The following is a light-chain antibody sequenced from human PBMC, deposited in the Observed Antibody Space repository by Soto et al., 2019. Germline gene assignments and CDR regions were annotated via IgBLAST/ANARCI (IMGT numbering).Light chain of an antibody. CDR3: QQYYSTPQT. Sequence: DILMIQSPASLAVSLGERATINCKSSQSALYSFNNKNYLACYQVKAGQPPKLLIYWASTRESGVPDRFSGSGSATDFTLTISSLQDEDVAVYYCQQYYSTPQTFGQRTKVDI. CDR2: WAS. J-gene: IGKJ1*01. CDR1: QSALYSFNNKNY. V-gene: IGKV4-1*01.